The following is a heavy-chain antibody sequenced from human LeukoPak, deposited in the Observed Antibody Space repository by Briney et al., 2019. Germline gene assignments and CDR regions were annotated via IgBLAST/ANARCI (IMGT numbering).Heavy chain of an antibody. CDR1: GFTFSTYN. CDR2: IGNSASYI. CDR3: ARAFYYDIIGGEGMDV. J-gene: IGHJ6*02. D-gene: IGHD3-22*01. Sequence: GGSLRLSCAASGFTFSTYNMNWVRQAPGKGLESVSSIGNSASYIFYADSVKGRFTISRDNAKNSLYLQMNSLRAEDTAVYYCARAFYYDIIGGEGMDVWGQGTTVTVSS. V-gene: IGHV3-21*01.